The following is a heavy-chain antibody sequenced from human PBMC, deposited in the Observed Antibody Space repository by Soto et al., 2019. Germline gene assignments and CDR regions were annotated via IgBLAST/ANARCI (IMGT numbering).Heavy chain of an antibody. CDR3: ERDLREYQLVYMDV. CDR2: IYYSGRT. V-gene: IGHV4-59*01. D-gene: IGHD2-2*01. Sequence: SETLSLTCTVSGGSISNYYWSWIRQPPGKGLEWIGYIYYSGRTNYNPSLKSRVTISVDTSKNQFSLKLTSVTAADTAVYYCERDLREYQLVYMDVWGKGTTVTVSS. J-gene: IGHJ6*03. CDR1: GGSISNYY.